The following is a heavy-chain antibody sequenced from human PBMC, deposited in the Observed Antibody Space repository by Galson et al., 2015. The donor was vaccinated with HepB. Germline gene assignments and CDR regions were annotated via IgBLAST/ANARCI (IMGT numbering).Heavy chain of an antibody. D-gene: IGHD2-21*02. CDR3: ARSPLAPYCGGDCYSPYYFDY. V-gene: IGHV3-48*01. CDR2: ISSSSSTI. CDR1: GFTFSSYS. Sequence: SLRLSCAASGFTFSSYSMNWVRQAPGKGLEWVSYISSSSSTIYYADSVKGRFTISRDNAKNSLYLQMNSLRAEDTAVYYCARSPLAPYCGGDCYSPYYFDYWGQGTLVTVSS. J-gene: IGHJ4*02.